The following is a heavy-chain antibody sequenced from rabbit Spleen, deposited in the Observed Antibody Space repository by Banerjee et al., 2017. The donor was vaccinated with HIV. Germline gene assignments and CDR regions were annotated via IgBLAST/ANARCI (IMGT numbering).Heavy chain of an antibody. V-gene: IGHV1S7*01. CDR1: GFTLSSFY. J-gene: IGHJ4*01. Sequence: QSLEESGGDLVKPGASLKLSCKASGFTLSSFYMNWVRQAPGKGLEWIGYIDPVFGITYYANWVNGRFSISRENAQNTVFLQMTSLTAADTATYFCARDGVGGSYFALWGPGTLVTVS. CDR2: IDPVFGIT. CDR3: ARDGVGGSYFAL. D-gene: IGHD8-1*01.